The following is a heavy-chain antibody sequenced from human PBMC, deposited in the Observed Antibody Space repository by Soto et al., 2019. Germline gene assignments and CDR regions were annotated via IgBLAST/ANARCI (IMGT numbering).Heavy chain of an antibody. Sequence: SETLSLTCTVSGASISSGDYFWSWIRQSPGKGLQWIGYVYNSGSTNYNPSLKSRVTISEDTSKSQFSLKVNSMTAADTAVYYCARYRREAVAGYTLDNWGQGILVTVSS. D-gene: IGHD6-13*01. J-gene: IGHJ4*02. V-gene: IGHV4-61*08. CDR3: ARYRREAVAGYTLDN. CDR1: GASISSGDYF. CDR2: VYNSGST.